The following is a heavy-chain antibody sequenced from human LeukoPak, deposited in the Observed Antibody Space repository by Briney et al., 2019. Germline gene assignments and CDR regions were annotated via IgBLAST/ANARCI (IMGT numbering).Heavy chain of an antibody. CDR3: ARHGRDDYVWGRLDY. D-gene: IGHD3-16*01. V-gene: IGHV4-59*08. Sequence: SETLSLTCTVSGGSISSYYWSWIRQPPGKGLEWIGYIYYSGSTNYNPSLKSRVTISVATSKNQFSLKLSSVTAADTAVYYCARHGRDDYVWGRLDYWGQGTLVTVSS. J-gene: IGHJ4*02. CDR2: IYYSGST. CDR1: GGSISSYY.